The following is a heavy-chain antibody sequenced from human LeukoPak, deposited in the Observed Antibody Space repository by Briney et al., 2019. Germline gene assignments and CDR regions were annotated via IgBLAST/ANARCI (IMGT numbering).Heavy chain of an antibody. CDR3: AKVLTGRSGSYPSYYYHYTDV. V-gene: IGHV3-30*02. CDR1: GFTFSSYA. CDR2: IRYEGSNK. D-gene: IGHD3-10*01. J-gene: IGHJ6*03. Sequence: GGSLRLSWAAAGFTFSSYATRWVRQAPGKGLEWVAFIRYEGSNKYYADSGEGRFTIARDHSENTLYLQLNSVRAEDTAVTYCAKVLTGRSGSYPSYYYHYTDVWGKGTTVTISS.